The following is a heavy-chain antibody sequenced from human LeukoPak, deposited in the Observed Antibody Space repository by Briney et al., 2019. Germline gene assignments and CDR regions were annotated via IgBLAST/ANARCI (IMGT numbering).Heavy chain of an antibody. CDR1: GGTFSSYA. Sequence: SVKVSCKASGGTFSSYAISWVRQAPGQGLEWMGGIIPIFGTANYAQKFQGRVTITADESTSTAYMELSSLRSEDTAVYYCARDREGDQPLSFLFDYWGQGTLVTVSS. D-gene: IGHD2-2*01. V-gene: IGHV1-69*13. CDR2: IIPIFGTA. J-gene: IGHJ4*02. CDR3: ARDREGDQPLSFLFDY.